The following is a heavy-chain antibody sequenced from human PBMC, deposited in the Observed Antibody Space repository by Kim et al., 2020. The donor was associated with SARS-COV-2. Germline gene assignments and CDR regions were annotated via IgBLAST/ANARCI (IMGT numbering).Heavy chain of an antibody. CDR2: INTGGSII. Sequence: GGSLRLSCAASGFTFSSYERNWVRQAPGKGLEGVSYINTGGSIIYYADSVRVRFTISRDNAKNSLYLQMNSLRAEDTAVYYCARDSGDGWGTHHDNHFDYWGQGALVTVSS. D-gene: IGHD3-10*01. J-gene: IGHJ4*02. V-gene: IGHV3-48*03. CDR3: ARDSGDGWGTHHDNHFDY. CDR1: GFTFSSYE.